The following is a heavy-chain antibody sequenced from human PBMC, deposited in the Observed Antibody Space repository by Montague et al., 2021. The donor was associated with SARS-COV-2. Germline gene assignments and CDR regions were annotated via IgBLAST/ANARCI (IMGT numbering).Heavy chain of an antibody. D-gene: IGHD5-12*01. CDR2: IYSGGDT. V-gene: IGHV3-53*01. CDR1: GFTVSPNY. Sequence: SLRLSCAASGFTVSPNYMSWVRQAPGKGLEWISVIYSGGDTYYAXXVKGRFTISRDNSKNTLYLQMNSLRAEDTAVYYCARGGGLRNYGMDVWGQGTTVTVSS. CDR3: ARGGGLRNYGMDV. J-gene: IGHJ6*02.